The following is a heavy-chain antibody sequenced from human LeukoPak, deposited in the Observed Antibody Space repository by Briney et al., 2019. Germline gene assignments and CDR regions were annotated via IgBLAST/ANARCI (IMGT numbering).Heavy chain of an antibody. CDR3: ARLSYSSGWGLFDY. CDR2: INPNSGGI. J-gene: IGHJ4*02. D-gene: IGHD6-19*01. CDR1: GYTFTGYY. Sequence: GASVKVSCKASGYTFTGYYMHWVRQAPGQGLEWMGWINPNSGGINYAQKFQGRVTMTRDTSISTAYMELSRLRSDDTAVYYCARLSYSSGWGLFDYWGQGTLVTVSS. V-gene: IGHV1-2*02.